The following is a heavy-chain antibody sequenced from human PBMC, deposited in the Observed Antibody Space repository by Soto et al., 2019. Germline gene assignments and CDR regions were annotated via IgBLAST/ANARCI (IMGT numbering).Heavy chain of an antibody. V-gene: IGHV1-2*04. J-gene: IGHJ6*02. CDR2: INPNSGGT. D-gene: IGHD2-2*01. CDR3: AREDIVVVPAARAYYYYGMDV. CDR1: GYTFNGYY. Sequence: GASVKVSCKASGYTFNGYYMHWVRQAPGQGLEWMGWINPNSGGTNYAQKFQGWVTMTRDTSISTAYMELSRLRSDDTAVYYCAREDIVVVPAARAYYYYGMDVWGQGTTVTVSS.